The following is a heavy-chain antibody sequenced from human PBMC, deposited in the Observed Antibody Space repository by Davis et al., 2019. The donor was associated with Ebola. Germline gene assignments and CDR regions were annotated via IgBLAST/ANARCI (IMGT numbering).Heavy chain of an antibody. CDR3: ASFVAARPTGGAFDI. V-gene: IGHV1-18*04. J-gene: IGHJ3*02. Sequence: ASVKVSCKASGYTFTSYGISWVRQAPGQGLEWMGWISAYNGDTNYAQKFQGRVTMTRDTSISTAYMELSRLRSDDTAVYYCASFVAARPTGGAFDIWGQGTMVTVSS. CDR1: GYTFTSYG. CDR2: ISAYNGDT. D-gene: IGHD6-6*01.